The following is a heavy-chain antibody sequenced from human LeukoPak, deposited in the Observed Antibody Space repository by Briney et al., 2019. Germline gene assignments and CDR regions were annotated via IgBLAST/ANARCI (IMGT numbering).Heavy chain of an antibody. CDR3: AKGREVVVVAASVDY. D-gene: IGHD2-15*01. V-gene: IGHV3-9*01. J-gene: IGHJ4*02. CDR1: GFTFDDYA. CDR2: ISWNSGSI. Sequence: GGSLRLSCAASGFTFDDYAMHWVRQAPGKGLEWVSGISWNSGSIVYADSVKGRFTISRDNAKNSLYLQMNSLRAEDTALYYCAKGREVVVVAASVDYWGQGTLVTVSS.